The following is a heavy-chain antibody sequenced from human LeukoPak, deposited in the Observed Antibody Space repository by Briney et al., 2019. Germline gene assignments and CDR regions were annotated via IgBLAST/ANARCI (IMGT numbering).Heavy chain of an antibody. V-gene: IGHV4-4*07. D-gene: IGHD5-18*01. J-gene: IGHJ2*01. CDR3: ARDDSFLGYSYGYGWYFDL. CDR2: IYTSGST. CDR1: GGSISSYY. Sequence: SQTLSLTCTVSGGSISSYYWSWIRQPAGKGLEWIGRIYTSGSTNYNPSLKSRVTMSVDTSKNQFSLKLSSVTAADTAVYYCARDDSFLGYSYGYGWYFDLWGRGTLVTVSS.